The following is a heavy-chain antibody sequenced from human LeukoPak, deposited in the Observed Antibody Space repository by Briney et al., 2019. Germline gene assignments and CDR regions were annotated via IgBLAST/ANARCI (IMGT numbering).Heavy chain of an antibody. CDR2: INPNSGGT. V-gene: IGHV1-2*02. CDR1: GYTFTGYY. CDR3: ARDLAQYCSSTSCYGFGLDY. J-gene: IGHJ4*02. Sequence: ASVKVSCKASGYTFTGYYMHWVRQAPGQGLEWMGWINPNSGGTNYAQKFQGRVTMTRDTSISTAYMELSRLRSDDTAVYYCARDLAQYCSSTSCYGFGLDYWGQGTLVTVSS. D-gene: IGHD2-2*01.